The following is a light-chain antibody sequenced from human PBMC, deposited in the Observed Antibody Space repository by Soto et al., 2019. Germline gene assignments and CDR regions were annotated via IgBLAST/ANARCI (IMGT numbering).Light chain of an antibody. CDR2: AAS. J-gene: IGKJ5*01. V-gene: IGKV1-39*01. CDR1: QSISSY. Sequence: TQSPSSLSASVGDRVTITCRASQSISSYLNWYQQKPGKAPKLLIYAASSLQSGVPSRFSGSGSGTDFTLTINSLQPEDFATYYCQQAYSFPITFGQGTRLEIK. CDR3: QQAYSFPIT.